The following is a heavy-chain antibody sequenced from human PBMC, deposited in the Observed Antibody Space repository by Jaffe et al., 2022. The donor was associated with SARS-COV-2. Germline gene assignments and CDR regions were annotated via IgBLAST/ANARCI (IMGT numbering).Heavy chain of an antibody. D-gene: IGHD6-19*01. Sequence: QAQLVQSGAEVKKPGASVKVSCKASGYTFTSYNMHWLRQAPGQGLEWMGIINPSDGSTTYAQKFQGRVTMTRDTSTSTVYMELSSLRSEDTAVYHCARGIPNYSVGWFQIWGQGTMVTVSS. CDR2: INPSDGST. CDR1: GYTFTSYN. J-gene: IGHJ3*02. CDR3: ARGIPNYSVGWFQI. V-gene: IGHV1-46*01.